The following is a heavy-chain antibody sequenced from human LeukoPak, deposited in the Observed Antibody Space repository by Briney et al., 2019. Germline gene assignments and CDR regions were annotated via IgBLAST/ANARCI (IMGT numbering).Heavy chain of an antibody. CDR2: MHPHRGNT. J-gene: IGHJ6*02. Sequence: ASVKLFCKASVYTFTSYDMNWARRATAQGLEWMGWMHPHRGNTVYAQKLQGRDTMPRNTSISTAYMALSSLRSEDTAVYYWARVRYDAQVWFGELLSNYYYYGMDVWGQGTTVTVSS. D-gene: IGHD3-10*01. CDR1: VYTFTSYD. V-gene: IGHV1-8*01. CDR3: ARVRYDAQVWFGELLSNYYYYGMDV.